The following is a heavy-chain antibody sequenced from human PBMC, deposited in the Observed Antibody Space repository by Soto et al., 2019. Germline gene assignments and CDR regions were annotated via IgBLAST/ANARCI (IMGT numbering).Heavy chain of an antibody. V-gene: IGHV4-34*01. CDR1: GGSFSGYY. CDR2: INHSGST. Sequence: SETLSLTCAVYGGSFSGYYWSWIRQPPGKGLEWIGEINHSGSTNYNPSLKSRVTISVDTSKNQFSLKLSSVTAADTAVYYCARLEGLTTISYYFDFWGQGSLVTVSS. CDR3: ARLEGLTTISYYFDF. D-gene: IGHD1-1*01. J-gene: IGHJ4*02.